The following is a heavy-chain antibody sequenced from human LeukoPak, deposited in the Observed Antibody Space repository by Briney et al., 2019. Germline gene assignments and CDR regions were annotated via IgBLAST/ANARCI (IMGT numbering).Heavy chain of an antibody. J-gene: IGHJ4*02. CDR3: AIERLKWFGELSKHFDY. V-gene: IGHV4-38-2*02. CDR2: IYHSGST. D-gene: IGHD3-10*01. Sequence: SETLSLTCTVSGYSISSGYYWGWIRQPPGKGLEWIGSIYHSGSTYYNPSLKSRVTISVDTSKNQFSLKLSSVTAADTAVYYCAIERLKWFGELSKHFDYWGQGTLVTVSS. CDR1: GYSISSGYY.